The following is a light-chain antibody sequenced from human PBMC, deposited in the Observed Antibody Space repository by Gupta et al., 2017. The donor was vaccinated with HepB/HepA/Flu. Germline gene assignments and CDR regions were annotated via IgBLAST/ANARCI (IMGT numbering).Light chain of an antibody. V-gene: IGKV3-11*01. CDR3: HQRSNGHPKWT. CDR1: QSVSSY. Sequence: EIVLTQSPATLSLSPGERATLSCRASQSVSSYLAWYQQKPGQAPRLLIYDASNRATGIPARFSGSGDGTDFNLTISSREPEDFAVYYCHQRSNGHPKWTFGQGTKVEIK. CDR2: DAS. J-gene: IGKJ1*01.